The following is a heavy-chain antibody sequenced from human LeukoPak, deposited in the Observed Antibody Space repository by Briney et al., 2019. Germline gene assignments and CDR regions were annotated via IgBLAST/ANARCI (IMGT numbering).Heavy chain of an antibody. J-gene: IGHJ4*02. V-gene: IGHV4-30-2*01. D-gene: IGHD3-22*01. Sequence: PSETLSLTCAVSDDSISSGGYSWSWIRQPPGEGLEWIGFLYHSESTFYNPSLKSRVTISVDRSKNQFSLKLSSVTAADTAVYYCARDHYYDSSGYLDYWGQGTLVTVSS. CDR1: DDSISSGGYS. CDR2: LYHSEST. CDR3: ARDHYYDSSGYLDY.